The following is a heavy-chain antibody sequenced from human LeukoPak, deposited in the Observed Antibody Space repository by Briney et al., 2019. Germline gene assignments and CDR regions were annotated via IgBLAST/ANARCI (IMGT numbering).Heavy chain of an antibody. CDR3: ARDPIAVVFP. J-gene: IGHJ5*02. D-gene: IGHD6-19*01. Sequence: SQTLSLTCAISGDSVSNNSAAWNWIRQSPSRGLEWLGRTYYRSKWYNEYAPSVKTRMTINADTSKNQFSLQLNSVTPEDTAVYYCARDPIAVVFPWGLGTLVTVSS. V-gene: IGHV6-1*01. CDR1: GDSVSNNSAA. CDR2: TYYRSKWYN.